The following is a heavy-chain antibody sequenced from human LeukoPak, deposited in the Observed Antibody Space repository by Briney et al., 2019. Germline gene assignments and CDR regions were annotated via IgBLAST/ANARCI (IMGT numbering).Heavy chain of an antibody. CDR3: ARHEGIVVAPFGY. CDR2: IYYSGST. CDR1: GGSISSSSYY. J-gene: IGHJ4*02. Sequence: SETLSLTCTVSGGSISSSSYYWGWIRQPPGKGLEWIGSIYYSGSTYYNPSLKSRVTISVDTSKNQFSLKLSSVTAADTAVYYCARHEGIVVAPFGYWGQGTLVTVSS. V-gene: IGHV4-39*01. D-gene: IGHD3-22*01.